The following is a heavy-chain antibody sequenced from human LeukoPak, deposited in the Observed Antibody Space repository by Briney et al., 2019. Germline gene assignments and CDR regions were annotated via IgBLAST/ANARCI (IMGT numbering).Heavy chain of an antibody. CDR1: GFILRSHW. J-gene: IGHJ4*02. D-gene: IGHD5-12*01. CDR2: IKQDGSEE. Sequence: TGGSLRLSCAVSGFILRSHWMSWVRHAPGGGLEWVAHIKQDGSEEQYVDSVEGRFILSRDDAKNSVYLQMNSLRIDDTAVYYCARGPNFGSRVDYFDYWGQGTPVTVSS. CDR3: ARGPNFGSRVDYFDY. V-gene: IGHV3-7*01.